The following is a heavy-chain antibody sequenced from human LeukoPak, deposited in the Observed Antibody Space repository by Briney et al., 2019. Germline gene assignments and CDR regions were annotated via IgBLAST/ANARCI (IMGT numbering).Heavy chain of an antibody. J-gene: IGHJ4*02. CDR2: ISSSTSTR. D-gene: IGHD5-12*01. V-gene: IGHV3-48*04. CDR3: ARHVATGPFDY. Sequence: GGSLRLSCAASGFTFSNYNMNWVRQAPGKGLEWISYISSSTSTRYYADSVKGRFTISRDNAKNSLFLQMNSLRAEDTAVYYCARHVATGPFDYWGQGTLVTVSS. CDR1: GFTFSNYN.